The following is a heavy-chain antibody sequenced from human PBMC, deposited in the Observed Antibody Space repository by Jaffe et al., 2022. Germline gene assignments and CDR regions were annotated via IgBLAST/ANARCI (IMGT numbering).Heavy chain of an antibody. J-gene: IGHJ5*02. CDR2: INHSGST. CDR3: ACERYYYGSGSYYNLRWFDP. D-gene: IGHD3-10*01. Sequence: QVQLQQWGAGLLKPSETLSLTCAVYGGSFSGYYWSWIRQPPGKGLEWIGEINHSGSTNYNPSLKSRVTISVDTSKNQFSLKLSSVTAADTAVYYCACERYYYGSGSYYNLRWFDPWGQGTLVTVSS. CDR1: GGSFSGYY. V-gene: IGHV4-34*01.